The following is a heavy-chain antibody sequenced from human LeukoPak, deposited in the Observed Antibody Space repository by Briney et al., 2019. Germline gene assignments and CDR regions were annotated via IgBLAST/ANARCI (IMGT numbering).Heavy chain of an antibody. CDR1: GFTFSSYA. CDR2: IGGSGGST. CDR3: AKESSAYSSSRYGY. J-gene: IGHJ4*02. D-gene: IGHD6-13*01. Sequence: GGSLRLSCAASGFTFSSYAMSWVRQAPGKGLEWVSAIGGSGGSTYYADSVKGRFTISRDNSKNTLYLQMNSLRAEDTAVYYCAKESSAYSSSRYGYWGQGTLVSVSS. V-gene: IGHV3-23*01.